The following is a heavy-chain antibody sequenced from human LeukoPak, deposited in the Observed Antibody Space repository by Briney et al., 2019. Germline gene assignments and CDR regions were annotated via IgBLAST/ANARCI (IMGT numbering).Heavy chain of an antibody. Sequence: ASVKVSCKASGYTFTSYGISWVRQAPGQGLEWMGWISAYNGNTNYAQKLQGRVTMTTDTSTSTAYMELRSLRSDDTAVYYCASAFQQQLVYGMDVWGQGTTVTVSS. D-gene: IGHD6-13*01. CDR2: ISAYNGNT. CDR3: ASAFQQQLVYGMDV. CDR1: GYTFTSYG. J-gene: IGHJ6*02. V-gene: IGHV1-18*01.